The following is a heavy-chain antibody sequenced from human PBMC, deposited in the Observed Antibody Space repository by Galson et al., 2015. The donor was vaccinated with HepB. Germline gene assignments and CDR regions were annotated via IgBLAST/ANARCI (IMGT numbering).Heavy chain of an antibody. Sequence: SLRLSCAASGFTFSNAWMSWVRQAPGKGLEWVGRIKSKTDGGTTDYAAPVKGRFTIPRDDSKNTLYLQMNSLKTEDTAVYYCATSDIVVVPAAPDYWGQGTLVTVSS. CDR2: IKSKTDGGTT. J-gene: IGHJ4*02. V-gene: IGHV3-15*01. CDR3: ATSDIVVVPAAPDY. D-gene: IGHD2-2*01. CDR1: GFTFSNAW.